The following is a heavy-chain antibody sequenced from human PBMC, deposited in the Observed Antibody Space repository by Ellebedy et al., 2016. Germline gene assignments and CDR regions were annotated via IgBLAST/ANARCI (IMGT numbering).Heavy chain of an antibody. CDR1: GFTFSSYA. Sequence: GGSLRLSCAASGFTFSSYAISWVRQAPGQGLEWMGGIIPILGIANYAQKFQGRVTITADKSTSTAYMELSSLRSEDTAVYYCARYWPYGSGTRNWFDPWGQGTLVTVSS. CDR2: IIPILGIA. D-gene: IGHD3-10*01. J-gene: IGHJ5*02. V-gene: IGHV1-69*10. CDR3: ARYWPYGSGTRNWFDP.